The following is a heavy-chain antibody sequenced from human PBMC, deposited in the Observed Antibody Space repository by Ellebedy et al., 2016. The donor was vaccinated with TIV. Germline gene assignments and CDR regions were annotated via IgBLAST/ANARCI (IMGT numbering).Heavy chain of an antibody. D-gene: IGHD3-10*01. J-gene: IGHJ5*02. CDR2: IYYSGST. CDR3: ARDGVWFGEHLGWFDP. CDR1: GGSISSSSYY. V-gene: IGHV4-39*07. Sequence: MPSETLSHTCTVSGGSISSSSYYWGWIRQPPGEGLVWIGRIYYSGSTYYNPSLKSRVTISVDTSKNQFSLKLSSVTAADTAVYYCARDGVWFGEHLGWFDPWGQGTLVTVSS.